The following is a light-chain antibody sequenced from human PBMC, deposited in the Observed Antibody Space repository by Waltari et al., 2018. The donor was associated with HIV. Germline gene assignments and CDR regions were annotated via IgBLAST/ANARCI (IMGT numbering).Light chain of an antibody. J-gene: IGKJ4*01. V-gene: IGKV3-15*01. Sequence: EIVMTQSPATLSVSPGERATLSCSDCQSISINLAWYQQKPGQAPRLLLYGASTRATGIPARFSGSGSGRDFTLTISSLQSEDVAVYYCQQYDNWPPLSFGGGTKVEIK. CDR2: GAS. CDR1: QSISIN. CDR3: QQYDNWPPLS.